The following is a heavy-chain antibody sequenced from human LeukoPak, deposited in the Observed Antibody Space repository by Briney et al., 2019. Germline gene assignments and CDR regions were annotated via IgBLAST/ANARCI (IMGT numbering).Heavy chain of an antibody. CDR2: IYYSGST. V-gene: IGHV4-31*03. J-gene: IGHJ4*02. CDR1: GGSISSGGYY. CDR3: ARSLGYSYGDYYFDY. D-gene: IGHD5-18*01. Sequence: SETLSLTCTVSGGSISSGGYYWSWIRQHPGKGLEWIGYIYYSGSTYYNPSLKSRVTISVDTSKNQFSPKLSSVTAADTAVYYCARSLGYSYGDYYFDYWGQGTLVTVSS.